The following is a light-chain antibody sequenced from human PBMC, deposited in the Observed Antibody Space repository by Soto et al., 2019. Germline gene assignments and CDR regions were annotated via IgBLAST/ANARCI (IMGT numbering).Light chain of an antibody. CDR2: DNN. J-gene: IGLJ3*02. V-gene: IGLV1-51*01. CDR1: TSNIESNS. CDR3: GAWDSSLNVFL. Sequence: QSVLTQPPPVSAAPGQKVTVSCSGSTSNIESNSVSWYQHLPGTPPKVVIFDNNNRPSAIPDRFSGSKSGTSATLGIAGLQTGDEADYYCGAWDSSLNVFLFGGGTKLTVL.